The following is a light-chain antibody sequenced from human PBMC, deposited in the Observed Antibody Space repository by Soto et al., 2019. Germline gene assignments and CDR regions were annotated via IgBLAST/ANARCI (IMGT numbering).Light chain of an antibody. J-gene: IGKJ2*01. Sequence: DIQMTQSPSTLSASVGDRVTITCRASQSISSWLAWYQQTPGKAPKLLIYKASSLESGVLSRFSGSGSGTEFTLTISSLQPDDFATYYCQQYNTFPSTFGQGTKLEIK. CDR2: KAS. CDR3: QQYNTFPST. V-gene: IGKV1-5*03. CDR1: QSISSW.